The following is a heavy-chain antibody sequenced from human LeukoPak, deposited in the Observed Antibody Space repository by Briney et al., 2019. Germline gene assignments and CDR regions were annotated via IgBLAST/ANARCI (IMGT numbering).Heavy chain of an antibody. CDR2: IFVGSCNT. D-gene: IGHD1-7*01. J-gene: IGHJ3*02. CDR1: GFTFTSSA. V-gene: IGHV1-58*01. CDR3: AASAWYNWNYSAFDT. Sequence: SVKVSCKASGFTFTSSAVQWVRQARGQRLEWIGWIFVGSCNTNYAQKFQERVTITSDMSKSTAYMELSSLSSEDTAVYYCAASAWYNWNYSAFDTWGQGTMVTVSS.